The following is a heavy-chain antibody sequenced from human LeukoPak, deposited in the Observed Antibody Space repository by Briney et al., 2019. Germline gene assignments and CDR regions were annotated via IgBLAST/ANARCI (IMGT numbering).Heavy chain of an antibody. D-gene: IGHD6-19*01. V-gene: IGHV3-30*18. J-gene: IGHJ3*02. CDR2: ISYDGSNK. Sequence: PGRSLRLSCAASGFTFSSYGMHWVRQAPGKGLEWVAVISYDGSNKYYADSVKGRFTISRDNSKNTLYLQMNSLRAEDTAVYYCAKESTASGWRHDAFDIWGQGTMVTVSS. CDR1: GFTFSSYG. CDR3: AKESTASGWRHDAFDI.